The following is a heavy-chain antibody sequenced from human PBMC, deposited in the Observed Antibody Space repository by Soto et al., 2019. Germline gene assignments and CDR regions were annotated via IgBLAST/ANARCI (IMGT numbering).Heavy chain of an antibody. J-gene: IGHJ4*02. Sequence: EVQLLESGGGLVQPGGSLRLSCAASGFTFSSYAMSWVRQAPGKGLEWVSAISGSGGSTYYADSVKGRFTISRDNSKNTLYLQMNSLRAEDTAVYYCAKPKLGYCSSTSCYAGIAAPFDYWGQGTLVTVSS. CDR1: GFTFSSYA. CDR3: AKPKLGYCSSTSCYAGIAAPFDY. V-gene: IGHV3-23*01. CDR2: ISGSGGST. D-gene: IGHD2-2*01.